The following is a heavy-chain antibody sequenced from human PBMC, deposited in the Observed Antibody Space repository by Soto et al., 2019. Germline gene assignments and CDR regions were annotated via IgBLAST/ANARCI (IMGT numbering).Heavy chain of an antibody. Sequence: EVQLVESGGGLVKPGGSLRLSCAASGFTFSSYSMNWVRQAPGKGLEWGSSISSSSSSIYYADSVKGGFTISRDNAKNSLYLQMTSLGAEHTAVYYCARDTYYYYSRGYYPDDYWGQGTLVTVSS. CDR2: ISSSSSSI. J-gene: IGHJ4*02. D-gene: IGHD3-22*01. V-gene: IGHV3-21*01. CDR1: GFTFSSYS. CDR3: ARDTYYYYSRGYYPDDY.